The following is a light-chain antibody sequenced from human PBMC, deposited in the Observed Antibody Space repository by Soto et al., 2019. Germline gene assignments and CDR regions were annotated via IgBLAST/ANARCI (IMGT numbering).Light chain of an antibody. Sequence: LAQPASVSGSRGQSITISCTGTSSDVGRYNYVSWFQQHPGKVPKLIIYDVSNWPSGVSDRFSGSKSGNTASLTISGLHPEDEADYYCSSFTSSSTFVFGTGTKVTVL. J-gene: IGLJ1*01. CDR3: SSFTSSSTFV. CDR1: SSDVGRYNY. CDR2: DVS. V-gene: IGLV2-14*03.